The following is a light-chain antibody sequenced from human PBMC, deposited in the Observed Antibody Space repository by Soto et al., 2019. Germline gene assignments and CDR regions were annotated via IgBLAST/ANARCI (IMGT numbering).Light chain of an antibody. V-gene: IGKV3-20*01. CDR1: QSVRSNE. CDR3: QQYGSSPLT. J-gene: IGKJ4*01. Sequence: EIVLTQSPGTLSLSPGERATLSCRASQSVRSNELAWYQQKPGQAPRLLIYGASSRATAIPDRVSGGGSGTDFTLTISRLEPDDFAVYYCQQYGSSPLTFGGGTKVEFK. CDR2: GAS.